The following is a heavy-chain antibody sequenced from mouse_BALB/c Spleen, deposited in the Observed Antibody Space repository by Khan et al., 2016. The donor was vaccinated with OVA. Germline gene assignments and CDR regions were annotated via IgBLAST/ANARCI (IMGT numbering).Heavy chain of an antibody. CDR3: TTGWGYAMDY. CDR2: IDPDNGDT. V-gene: IGHV14-4*02. Sequence: EVQLQESGADLVRSGASVKLSCIASGFNIRHYYLHWVKQRPEQGLEWIGWIDPDNGDTEYDPKFQGKATMTADTSSNTAYLQLSSLTSEDTAVYYCTTGWGYAMDYWGQGTSDTVSS. CDR1: GFNIRHYY. J-gene: IGHJ4*01. D-gene: IGHD4-1*01.